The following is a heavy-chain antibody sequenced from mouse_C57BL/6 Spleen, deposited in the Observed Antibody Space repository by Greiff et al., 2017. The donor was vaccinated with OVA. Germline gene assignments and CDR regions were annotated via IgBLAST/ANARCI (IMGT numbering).Heavy chain of an antibody. J-gene: IGHJ3*01. CDR1: GYSFTGYF. D-gene: IGHD1-1*01. CDR2: INPYNGDT. Sequence: EVKLQQSGPELVKPGDSVKISCKASGYSFTGYFMNWVMQSHGKSLEWIGRINPYNGDTFYNQKFKGKATLTVDKSSSTAHMELRSLTSEDSAVYYCARRLDYYGSSLDFAYWGQGTLVTVSA. CDR3: ARRLDYYGSSLDFAY. V-gene: IGHV1-20*01.